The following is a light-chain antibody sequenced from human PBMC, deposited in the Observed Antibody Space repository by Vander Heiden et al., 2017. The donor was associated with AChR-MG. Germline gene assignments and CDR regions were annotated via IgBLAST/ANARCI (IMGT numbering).Light chain of an antibody. CDR3: QVWDNFSDQVV. CDR2: YDK. J-gene: IGLJ3*02. CDR1: NVGSNS. V-gene: IGLV3-21*04. Sequence: SYVLTQPPSASVAPRETARISCGGRNVGSNSVQWYQKKPGQVPVLVISYDKDRPSGIPERFSGSNSGDTATLTISRVEAGDEADYYCQVWDNFSDQVVFGGGTKLTVL.